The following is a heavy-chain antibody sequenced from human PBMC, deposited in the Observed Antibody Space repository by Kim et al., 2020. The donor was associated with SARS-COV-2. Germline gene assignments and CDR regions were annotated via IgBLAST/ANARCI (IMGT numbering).Heavy chain of an antibody. CDR3: ARALGGYYFDY. D-gene: IGHD3-16*01. Sequence: NYNPSLKSRVTMSLATSKNQFSLKLNSVTAADTAVYYCARALGGYYFDYWGQGTLVTVSS. J-gene: IGHJ4*02. V-gene: IGHV4-4*07.